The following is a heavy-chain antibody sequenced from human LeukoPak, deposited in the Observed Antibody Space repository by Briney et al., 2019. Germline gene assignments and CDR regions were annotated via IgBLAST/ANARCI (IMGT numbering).Heavy chain of an antibody. CDR2: TSYDGSKT. Sequence: QPGRSLRLSCAASGFTLSSYGMHWVRQAPGKGLEWVAVTSYDGSKTFYADSVKGRFTISRDNSKNTLYLQMNTLRAEDTAVYYCANEWNHYSLYYFDSWGQGALVTVSS. CDR1: GFTLSSYG. J-gene: IGHJ4*02. CDR3: ANEWNHYSLYYFDS. V-gene: IGHV3-30*18. D-gene: IGHD2-15*01.